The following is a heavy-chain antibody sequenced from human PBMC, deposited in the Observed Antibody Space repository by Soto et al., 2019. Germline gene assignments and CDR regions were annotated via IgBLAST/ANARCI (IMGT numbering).Heavy chain of an antibody. J-gene: IGHJ4*02. CDR2: IYNSGST. Sequence: QVQLQESGPGLVKPSQTLSLTCSVSGGSINSGGYYWSWIRQHPGQGLEWIGYIYNSGSTYYNPSLKSRVPLSVDPSKNQFSLKLSSVTAADTAVYCCARGITMVRGVIHTPYFDYWGQGTLVTVPS. CDR3: ARGITMVRGVIHTPYFDY. CDR1: GGSINSGGYY. V-gene: IGHV4-31*03. D-gene: IGHD3-10*01.